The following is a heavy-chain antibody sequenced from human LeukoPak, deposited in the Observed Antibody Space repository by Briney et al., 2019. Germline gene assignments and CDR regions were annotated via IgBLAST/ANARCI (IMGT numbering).Heavy chain of an antibody. CDR3: AKGDVGYSSGWYIGY. CDR1: GFTFSSYG. CDR2: ISYDGSNK. Sequence: GGSLRLSCAASGFTFSSYGMHWVRQAPGKGLEWVAVISYDGSNKYYADSVKGRFTISRDNSKNTLYLQMNSLRAEDTAVYYCAKGDVGYSSGWYIGYWGQGTLVTVSS. J-gene: IGHJ4*02. V-gene: IGHV3-30*18. D-gene: IGHD6-19*01.